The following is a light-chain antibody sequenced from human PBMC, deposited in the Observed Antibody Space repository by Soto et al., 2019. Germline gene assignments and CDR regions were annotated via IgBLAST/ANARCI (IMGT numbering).Light chain of an antibody. CDR3: QQYNNWLWT. CDR2: GAS. CDR1: QSINSN. J-gene: IGKJ1*01. V-gene: IGKV3-15*01. Sequence: EIVMTQSPATLSVSPGERATLACRASQSINSNLVWYQQKPGQAPRLLIYGASTRATGIPARFSGSGSGTEFTRTISSLQSEDFAVYYCQQYNNWLWTFGQGTKVDIK.